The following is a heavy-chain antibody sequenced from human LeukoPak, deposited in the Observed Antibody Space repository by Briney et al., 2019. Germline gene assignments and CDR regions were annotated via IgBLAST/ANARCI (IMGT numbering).Heavy chain of an antibody. Sequence: ETLSLTCTVSGDSISSYYWSWIRQPPGKGLEWVSAISGSGGSTYYADSVKGRFTISRDNSKNTLYLQMNSLRAEDTAVYYCAKASSWYDFDYWGQGTLVTVSS. J-gene: IGHJ4*02. D-gene: IGHD6-13*01. V-gene: IGHV3-23*01. CDR2: ISGSGGST. CDR3: AKASSWYDFDY. CDR1: GDSISSYY.